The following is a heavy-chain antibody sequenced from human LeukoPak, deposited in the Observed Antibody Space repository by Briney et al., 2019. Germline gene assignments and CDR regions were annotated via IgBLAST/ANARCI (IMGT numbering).Heavy chain of an antibody. V-gene: IGHV1-3*01. CDR2: INAGNGNT. CDR1: GYTFTSYA. J-gene: IGHJ4*02. CDR3: ARDRPPGLGTVDY. Sequence: ASVKVSCKASGYTFTSYAMHWVRQAPGQRLEWMGWINAGNGNTKYSQKFQGRVTITRDTSASTAYMELGSLRSEDTAVYYCARDRPPGLGTVDYWGQGTLVTVSS. D-gene: IGHD1-14*01.